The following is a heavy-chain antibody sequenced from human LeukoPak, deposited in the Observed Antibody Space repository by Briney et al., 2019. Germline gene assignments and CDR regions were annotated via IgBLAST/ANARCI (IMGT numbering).Heavy chain of an antibody. CDR3: ARPNGSYYKGAFDI. D-gene: IGHD1-26*01. J-gene: IGHJ3*02. V-gene: IGHV4-30-4*08. CDR2: TFYSGST. Sequence: SQTLSLTCTVSGGSISSGDYYWSWIRQPPGKGLEWIGYTFYSGSTYYNPSLKSRVTISVDTSKNQFSLKLRSVTAADTAVYYCARPNGSYYKGAFDIWGQGTMVTVSS. CDR1: GGSISSGDYY.